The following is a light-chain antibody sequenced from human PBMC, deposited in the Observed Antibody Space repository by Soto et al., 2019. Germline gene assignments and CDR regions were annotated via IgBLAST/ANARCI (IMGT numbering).Light chain of an antibody. CDR3: QSFDSSLSGLV. V-gene: IGLV1-40*01. CDR2: GNT. Sequence: QSVLTQPPSVSGAPGQGVTISCTGSDSNIGAPYDVHWYQQLPGTAPRLLIYGNTHRPSGVPDRFSGSTSDTSASLAITGLQAEDEADYYCQSFDSSLSGLVFGGGTKLTVL. J-gene: IGLJ2*01. CDR1: DSNIGAPYD.